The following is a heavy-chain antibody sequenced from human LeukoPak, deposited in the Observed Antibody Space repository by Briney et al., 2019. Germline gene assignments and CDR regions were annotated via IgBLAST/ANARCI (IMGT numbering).Heavy chain of an antibody. J-gene: IGHJ3*02. V-gene: IGHV4-34*01. Sequence: PSETLSLTCAVYGGAFSNYYWSWIRQPPGKGLGWIGEINHSGSTHYNPSLKSRVTISVDTSKKQFSLKLSSVTAADTAVYYCARVRWFPRAFDIWGQGTMVTVSS. CDR3: ARVRWFPRAFDI. D-gene: IGHD4-23*01. CDR1: GGAFSNYY. CDR2: INHSGST.